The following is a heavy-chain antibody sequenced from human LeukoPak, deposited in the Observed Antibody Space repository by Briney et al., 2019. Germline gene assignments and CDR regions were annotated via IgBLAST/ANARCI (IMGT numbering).Heavy chain of an antibody. Sequence: GGSLRLSCAAPGFTFSSYAMHWVRQAPGKGLEWVAVISYDGSNKYYADSVKGRFTISRDNSKNTLYLQMNTLTPEDTAVYYCARARGRGRTTGTRLFGGYFDYWGQGTLVTVSS. D-gene: IGHD1-1*01. J-gene: IGHJ4*02. CDR2: ISYDGSNK. CDR3: ARARGRGRTTGTRLFGGYFDY. CDR1: GFTFSSYA. V-gene: IGHV3-30*04.